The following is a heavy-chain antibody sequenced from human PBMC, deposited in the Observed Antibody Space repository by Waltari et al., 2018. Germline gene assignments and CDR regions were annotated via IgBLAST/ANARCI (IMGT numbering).Heavy chain of an antibody. Sequence: QVQLQESGPGLVKPSETLSLTCAVSGSSFSSGYYWGWIRQPPGKRLEFIGSIYHSGTTYYNPSRKSRVTILLDTSKTQFSLMLRSVTAADTAVYFCARWFHGDSPSHFDYWGQGTLVTVSS. CDR3: ARWFHGDSPSHFDY. V-gene: IGHV4-38-2*01. J-gene: IGHJ4*02. D-gene: IGHD2-21*02. CDR2: IYHSGTT. CDR1: GSSFSSGYY.